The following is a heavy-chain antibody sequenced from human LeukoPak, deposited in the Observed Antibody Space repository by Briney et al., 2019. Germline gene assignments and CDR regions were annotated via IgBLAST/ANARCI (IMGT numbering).Heavy chain of an antibody. CDR1: GGSISSGDYY. J-gene: IGHJ6*02. CDR3: ASYSRIYYAMDV. V-gene: IGHV4-30-4*01. D-gene: IGHD1-26*01. Sequence: SQTLSLTCTVSGGSISSGDYYWSWFRQPPGKGLEWIGEIHHSGSTNYNPSLKSRFTISVDKSKNQFSLNLNSVTAADTAVYYCASYSRIYYAMDVWGQGTTVTVSS. CDR2: IHHSGST.